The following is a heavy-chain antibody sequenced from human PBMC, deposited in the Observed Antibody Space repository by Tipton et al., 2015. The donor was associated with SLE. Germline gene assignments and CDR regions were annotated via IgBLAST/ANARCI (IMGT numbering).Heavy chain of an antibody. CDR1: GNSISTYY. V-gene: IGHV4-59*08. CDR2: ISDSGST. J-gene: IGHJ6*02. CDR3: ARQRLRLLSPLDA. Sequence: GLVKPSETLSLTCSVSGNSISTYYWSWIRQPPGRGLEWIGSISDSGSTNYNPSLKSRVSISGDTSKHQFSLELTSVTAADTAVYFCARQRLRLLSPLDAWGQGTTVIVSS. D-gene: IGHD3-10*01.